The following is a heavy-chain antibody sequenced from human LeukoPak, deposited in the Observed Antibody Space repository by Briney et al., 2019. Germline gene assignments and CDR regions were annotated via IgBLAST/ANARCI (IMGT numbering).Heavy chain of an antibody. D-gene: IGHD1-26*01. CDR2: IYYSGST. CDR3: ASGPAVVGATMGGY. CDR1: GGSIGSYY. V-gene: IGHV4-59*01. J-gene: IGHJ4*02. Sequence: SETLSLTCTVSGGSIGSYYWSWIRQPPGKGLEWIGYIYYSGSTNYNPSLKSRVTISVDTSKNQFSLKLSSVTAADTAVYYCASGPAVVGATMGGYWGQGTLVTVSS.